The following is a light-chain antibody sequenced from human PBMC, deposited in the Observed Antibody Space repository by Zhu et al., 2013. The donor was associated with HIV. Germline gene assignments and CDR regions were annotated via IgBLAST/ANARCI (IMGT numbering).Light chain of an antibody. CDR3: STWDRRLNAVL. CDR1: SSNIGAGYD. J-gene: IGLJ2*01. Sequence: QSVLTQPPSVSGAPGQRVTISCTGSSSNIGAGYDVHWYQQLPGTAPKLLIYGNSNRPSGVPDRFSGSKSGTSASLAITGLQAEDEADYYCSTWDRRLNAVLFGGGTKVTVL. CDR2: GNS. V-gene: IGLV1-40*01.